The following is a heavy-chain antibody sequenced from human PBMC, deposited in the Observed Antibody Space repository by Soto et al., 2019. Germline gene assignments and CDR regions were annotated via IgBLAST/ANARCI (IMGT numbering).Heavy chain of an antibody. CDR1: GFTFSSYA. J-gene: IGHJ6*02. CDR2: ISYDGSNK. V-gene: IGHV3-30-3*01. Sequence: PGGSLRLSCAASGFTFSSYAMHWVRQAPGKGLEWVAVISYDGSNKYYADSVKGRFTISRDNSKNTLYLQMNSLRAEDTAVYYCARVYYYDSSGYYYYYYYGMAVWGQGTTVTVSS. CDR3: ARVYYYDSSGYYYYYYYGMAV. D-gene: IGHD3-22*01.